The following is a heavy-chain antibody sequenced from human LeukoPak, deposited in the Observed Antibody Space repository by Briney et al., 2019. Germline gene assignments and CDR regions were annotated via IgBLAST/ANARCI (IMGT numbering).Heavy chain of an antibody. Sequence: GGSLRLSCAASGFTFSSYAMHWVRQAPGKGLEWVAVISYDGSNKYYADSVKGRFTISRDNSKNTLYLQMNSLRAEDTAVYYCARGPELELLYFDYGGQGTLVTVSS. V-gene: IGHV3-30-3*01. CDR1: GFTFSSYA. CDR2: ISYDGSNK. CDR3: ARGPELELLYFDY. J-gene: IGHJ4*02. D-gene: IGHD1-26*01.